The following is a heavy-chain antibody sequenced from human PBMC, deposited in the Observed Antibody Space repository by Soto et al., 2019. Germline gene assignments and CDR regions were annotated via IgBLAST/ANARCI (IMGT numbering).Heavy chain of an antibody. V-gene: IGHV3-30-3*01. CDR3: ARDTEVFNLEWLRFDY. CDR2: ISYDGSNK. CDR1: GFTFSSYA. Sequence: GGSLRLSCAASGFTFSSYAMHWVRQAPGKGLEWVAVISYDGSNKYYADSVKGRFTISRDNSKNTLYLQMNSLRAEDTAVYYCARDTEVFNLEWLRFDYWGQGTLVTVSS. J-gene: IGHJ4*02. D-gene: IGHD5-12*01.